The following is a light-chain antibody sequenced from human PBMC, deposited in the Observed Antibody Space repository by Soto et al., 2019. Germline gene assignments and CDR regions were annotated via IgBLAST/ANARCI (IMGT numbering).Light chain of an antibody. V-gene: IGLV2-23*02. CDR1: SSDVGSYNF. Sequence: QSALTQPASVSGSPGQSITISCTGTSSDVGSYNFVSWYQQHPGKAPKLMIYEVNKRPSGVSDRFSGSKSGNTASLTISGLQAEDEADYYCCSYADSSTVFGTGTKLTVL. CDR2: EVN. J-gene: IGLJ1*01. CDR3: CSYADSSTV.